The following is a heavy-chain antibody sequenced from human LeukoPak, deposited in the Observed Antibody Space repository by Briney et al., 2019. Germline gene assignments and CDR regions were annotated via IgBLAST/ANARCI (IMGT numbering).Heavy chain of an antibody. D-gene: IGHD3-22*01. CDR3: ARHPPEYYDSSGYYWFDP. CDR1: GYTFTGYY. CDR2: INPNSGGT. Sequence: ASVTVSCKASGYTFTGYYMHWVRQAPGQGLEWMGWINPNSGGTNYAQKFQGRVTMTRDTSISTAYMELSRLRSDDTAVYYCARHPPEYYDSSGYYWFDPWGQGTLVTVSS. V-gene: IGHV1-2*02. J-gene: IGHJ5*02.